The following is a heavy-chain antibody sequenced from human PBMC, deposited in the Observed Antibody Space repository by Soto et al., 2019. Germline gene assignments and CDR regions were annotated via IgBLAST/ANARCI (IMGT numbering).Heavy chain of an antibody. CDR3: SRAGTLEEYYYDSSGARPPFDP. J-gene: IGHJ5*02. CDR1: GGSISSGGYY. Sequence: SETLSLTCTVSGGSISSGGYYWSWIRQHPGKGLEWIGYIYYSGSTYYNPSLKSRVTISVDTSKNQFSLKLSSVTAADTAVYYCSRAGTLEEYYYDSSGARPPFDPWGQGTLVTVAS. V-gene: IGHV4-31*03. CDR2: IYYSGST. D-gene: IGHD3-22*01.